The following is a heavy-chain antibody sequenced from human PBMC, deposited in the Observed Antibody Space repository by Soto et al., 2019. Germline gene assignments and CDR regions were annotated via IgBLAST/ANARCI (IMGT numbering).Heavy chain of an antibody. Sequence: PGGSLRLSCAASGFTVSSYAMLWVRQAPGKGLEWISGIAGSAFYADSVKGRFTISRDNSRNTVYLQMNSLRAEDTAVYFCAKEAYSHGTRGFDFWGRGTLVTSPQ. CDR2: IAGSA. J-gene: IGHJ4*02. CDR1: GFTVSSYA. CDR3: AKEAYSHGTRGFDF. D-gene: IGHD5-18*01. V-gene: IGHV3-23*01.